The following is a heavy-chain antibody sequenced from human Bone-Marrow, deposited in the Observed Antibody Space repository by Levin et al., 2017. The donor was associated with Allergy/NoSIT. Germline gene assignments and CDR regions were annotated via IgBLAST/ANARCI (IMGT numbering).Heavy chain of an antibody. Sequence: SQTLSLTCTVSGASISSFYWSWIRQPPGKGLEWIGYIYYSGSTNYSPSLKSRVTISIDMSKNQFSLKLSSVTAADTAVYYCAREVAYDGPSDYSGMDVWGQGTTVTVSS. CDR3: AREVAYDGPSDYSGMDV. J-gene: IGHJ6*02. CDR2: IYYSGST. CDR1: GASISSFY. V-gene: IGHV4-59*12. D-gene: IGHD5-12*01.